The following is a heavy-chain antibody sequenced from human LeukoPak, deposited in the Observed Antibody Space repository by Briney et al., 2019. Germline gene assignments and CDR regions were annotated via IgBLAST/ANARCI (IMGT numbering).Heavy chain of an antibody. J-gene: IGHJ6*03. D-gene: IGHD2-2*01. CDR1: GGSISSGSYY. CDR3: ARDRYTRYCSTTSCPYYYYMDV. Sequence: SETLSLTCTVSGGSISSGSYYWSWIRQPAGKGLEWIGRIYTSGSTNYNPSLKSRVTLSVDTSKNQFSLKLSSVTAAGTAVYYCARDRYTRYCSTTSCPYYYYMDVWGKGTTVTVSS. CDR2: IYTSGST. V-gene: IGHV4-61*02.